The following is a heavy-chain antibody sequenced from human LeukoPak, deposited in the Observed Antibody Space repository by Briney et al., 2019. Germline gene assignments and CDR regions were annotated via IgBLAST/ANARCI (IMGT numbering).Heavy chain of an antibody. CDR1: GYTLTGYY. V-gene: IGHV1-2*02. CDR2: INPNSGGT. J-gene: IGHJ5*02. CDR3: ARGSRFCSGGGCYSGGNWFDP. D-gene: IGHD2-15*01. Sequence: APVKVSCKASGYTLTGYYMHWVRQAPGQGLEWMRWINPNSGGTNYAQKFQGRVTMTRDTSISTAYMELSRLGSDDAAVYYCARGSRFCSGGGCYSGGNWFDPWGQGTLVTVSS.